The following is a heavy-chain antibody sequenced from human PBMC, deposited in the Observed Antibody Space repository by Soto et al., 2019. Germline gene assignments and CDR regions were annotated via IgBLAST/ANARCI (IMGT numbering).Heavy chain of an antibody. Sequence: QVQLQQWGAGLLKPSETLSLTCAVYGGSFSGYYWSWIRQPPGKGLEWIGEINHSGSTNYNPSLKSRVTISVDTSKNQFSLKLSSVTAADTAVYNCARRVRNYYDSSGYYYSYVLDYWGQGTLVTVSS. V-gene: IGHV4-34*01. CDR3: ARRVRNYYDSSGYYYSYVLDY. D-gene: IGHD3-22*01. CDR2: INHSGST. CDR1: GGSFSGYY. J-gene: IGHJ4*02.